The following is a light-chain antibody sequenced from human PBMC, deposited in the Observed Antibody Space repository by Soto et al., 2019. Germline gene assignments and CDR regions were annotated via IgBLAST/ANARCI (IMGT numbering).Light chain of an antibody. Sequence: EIVLTQSPATLSLSPGERATLSCRASQSVSSYLAWYQQKPGQAPRLLIYDASNRATGIPARFSGSGSGTDFTLTISSLEPEDFAVNYGQQRSNWPLTCGGVTDGEYK. J-gene: IGKJ4*01. V-gene: IGKV3-11*01. CDR2: DAS. CDR3: QQRSNWPLT. CDR1: QSVSSY.